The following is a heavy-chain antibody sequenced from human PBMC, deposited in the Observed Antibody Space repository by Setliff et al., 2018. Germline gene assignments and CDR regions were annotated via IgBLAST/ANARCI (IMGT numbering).Heavy chain of an antibody. J-gene: IGHJ6*02. CDR1: GGSFSTYY. V-gene: IGHV4-34*01. Sequence: PSETLSLTCAVYGGSFSTYYWSWIRQPPGKGLEWIGEINHSGSTNYNPSLKSRVTISVDTSKNQFSLKLSSVTAADTAVYYCARGEMVRGVIITPYYYYGMDVWGQGTTVTVSS. CDR2: INHSGST. D-gene: IGHD3-10*01. CDR3: ARGEMVRGVIITPYYYYGMDV.